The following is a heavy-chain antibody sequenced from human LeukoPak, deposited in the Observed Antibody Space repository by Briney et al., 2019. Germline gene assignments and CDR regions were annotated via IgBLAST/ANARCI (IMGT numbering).Heavy chain of an antibody. CDR3: ARVYDSTGYYLDY. D-gene: IGHD3-22*01. CDR1: GGSISSYD. V-gene: IGHV4-4*07. J-gene: IGHJ4*02. Sequence: SETLSLTCTVSGGSISSYDWSWIRQPAGNGLDWIGCIYSSGNTNYNPSLKSRVTMSVDTSKNQFSLKLTSVTAADTAVYYCARVYDSTGYYLDYWCRGTPVTVSS. CDR2: IYSSGNT.